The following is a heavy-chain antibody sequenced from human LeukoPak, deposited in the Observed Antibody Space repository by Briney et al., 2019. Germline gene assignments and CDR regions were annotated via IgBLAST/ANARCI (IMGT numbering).Heavy chain of an antibody. D-gene: IGHD3-3*01. V-gene: IGHV1-18*01. CDR2: ITAYTGNT. CDR1: GYSFTSYG. J-gene: IGHJ1*01. Sequence: GASVKVSCKASGYSFTSYGISWVRQAPGQGLEWMGWITAYTGNTNYAQKLQGRVTMTTDTSTSTAYMELRRLRSDDTAVYYCARPEYDFWSGCPAEYFQHWGQGTLLTVSS. CDR3: ARPEYDFWSGCPAEYFQH.